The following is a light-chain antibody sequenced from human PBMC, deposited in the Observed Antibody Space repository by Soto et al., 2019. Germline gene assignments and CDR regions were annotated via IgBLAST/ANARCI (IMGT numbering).Light chain of an antibody. Sequence: EIVLTQSPATLSLSPGERATLSCRASQSVSSYLAWYQQKPGQAPRLLIYDASNRATGIPARFSGSGSGTDFTLTIGSLEPEDFAVYFCQNRTNWPPAFGAGAKVEIK. J-gene: IGKJ4*01. CDR2: DAS. CDR3: QNRTNWPPA. CDR1: QSVSSY. V-gene: IGKV3-11*01.